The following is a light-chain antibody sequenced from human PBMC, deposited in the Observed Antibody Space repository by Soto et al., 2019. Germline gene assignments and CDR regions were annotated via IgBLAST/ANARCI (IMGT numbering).Light chain of an antibody. CDR2: GNT. Sequence: QTVVTQPPSVSGAPGQRVTISCTGSTSNIGAGYDVHWYQHLPGTAPKLLIYGNTNRPSGVPDRISGSKSGTSVSLAITGLQAEDEADYYCQSYDSSLSAVVFGGGTKVTVL. J-gene: IGLJ2*01. CDR3: QSYDSSLSAVV. V-gene: IGLV1-40*01. CDR1: TSNIGAGYD.